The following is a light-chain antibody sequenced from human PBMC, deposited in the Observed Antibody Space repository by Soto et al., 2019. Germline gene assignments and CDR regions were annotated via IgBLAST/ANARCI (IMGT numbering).Light chain of an antibody. V-gene: IGKV3-20*01. Sequence: TQSPSTLSASVGDRVTLSCKTSQSRGSNFLAWYQHKPGQAPRLLIYASSNRATGIPDRFSGSASGTDFTLTINRLEPEDFAVYYCQLYGISPHFGQGTRLEIK. J-gene: IGKJ5*01. CDR2: ASS. CDR3: QLYGISPH. CDR1: QSRGSNF.